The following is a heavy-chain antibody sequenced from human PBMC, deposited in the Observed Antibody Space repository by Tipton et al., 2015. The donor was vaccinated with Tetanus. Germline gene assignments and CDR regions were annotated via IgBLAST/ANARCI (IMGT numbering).Heavy chain of an antibody. CDR1: GTTFSAYY. CDR2: INPSGST. J-gene: IGHJ4*02. Sequence: TLSLTCAVSGTTFSAYYWSWIRQPPGKGLEWIGEINPSGSTTYNPSLKSRVTISVDRSKNQFSLEMTSVIAADAAVYYCARGLGAVSPHYRSTWRYYFDFWGQGALVTVSS. CDR3: ARGLGAVSPHYRSTWRYYFDF. V-gene: IGHV4-34*01. D-gene: IGHD2-2*01.